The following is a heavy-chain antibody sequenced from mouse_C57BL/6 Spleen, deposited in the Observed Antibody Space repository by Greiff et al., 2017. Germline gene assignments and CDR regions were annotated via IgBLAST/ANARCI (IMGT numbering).Heavy chain of an antibody. J-gene: IGHJ1*03. CDR1: GFNIKDYY. D-gene: IGHD2-4*01. V-gene: IGHV14-1*01. CDR2: IDPEDGDT. CDR3: TTALYDYDGYWYFDV. Sequence: VQLQQSGAELVRPGASVKLSCTASGFNIKDYYMHWVKQRPEQGLEWIGRIDPEDGDTEYAPKFQGKATMTADTSSNTAYLQLSSLTSEDTAVYYCTTALYDYDGYWYFDVWGTGTMVTVSS.